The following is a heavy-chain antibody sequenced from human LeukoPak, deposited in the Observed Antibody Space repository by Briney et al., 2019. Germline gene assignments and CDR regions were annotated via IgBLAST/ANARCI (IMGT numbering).Heavy chain of an antibody. CDR3: ARGGHYDIWSSDFDY. CDR1: GGSISSSSYY. V-gene: IGHV4-39*07. CDR2: IFYSGAT. Sequence: SETLSLTCTGSGGSISSSSYYWGWIRQPPGKGLEWIGSIFYSGATYSNPSLRSRVTLSIDTSKNQFSLKVTSVTAADTAVYYCARGGHYDIWSSDFDYWGQGTLVSVSS. D-gene: IGHD3-3*01. J-gene: IGHJ4*02.